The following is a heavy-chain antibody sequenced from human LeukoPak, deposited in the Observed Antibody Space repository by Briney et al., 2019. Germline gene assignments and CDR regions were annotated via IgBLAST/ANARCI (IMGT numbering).Heavy chain of an antibody. J-gene: IGHJ5*02. CDR2: ISAYYGNT. V-gene: IGHV1-18*01. CDR1: GYTFTSYG. D-gene: IGHD3-10*01. CDR3: ARIGDYGSGSEGFDP. Sequence: ASVKVSCKASGYTFTSYGISWVRQAPGQGPEWMGWISAYYGNTNYAQKLQGRVTMTTDTSTSTAYMELRSLRSDDTAVYYCARIGDYGSGSEGFDPWGQGTLVTVSS.